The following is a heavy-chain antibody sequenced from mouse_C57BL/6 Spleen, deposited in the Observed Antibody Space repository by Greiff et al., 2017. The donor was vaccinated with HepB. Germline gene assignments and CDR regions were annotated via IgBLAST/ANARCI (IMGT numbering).Heavy chain of an antibody. Sequence: QVQLQQSGPELVKPGASVKISCKASGYAFSSSWMNWVKQRPGKGLEWIGRIYPGDGDTNYNGKFKGKATLTADKSSSTAYMQLSSLTSEDSAVYFCARGDGSSPAWFADWGQGTLVTVSA. CDR2: IYPGDGDT. CDR1: GYAFSSSW. D-gene: IGHD1-1*01. CDR3: ARGDGSSPAWFAD. V-gene: IGHV1-82*01. J-gene: IGHJ3*01.